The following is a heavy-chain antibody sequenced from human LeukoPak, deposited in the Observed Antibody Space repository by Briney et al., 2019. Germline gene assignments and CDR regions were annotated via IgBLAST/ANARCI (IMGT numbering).Heavy chain of an antibody. D-gene: IGHD3-22*01. CDR2: ISSSGSTI. CDR1: GFTFSSYD. V-gene: IGHV3-48*03. J-gene: IGHJ3*02. CDR3: ARDHYYDKAFDI. Sequence: AGGTLRLSCAASGFTFSSYDMNWVRQAPGKGLEWVSYISSSGSTIYYADSVKGRFTISRDNAKNSLYLQMNSLRAEDTAVYYCARDHYYDKAFDIWGQGTMVTVSS.